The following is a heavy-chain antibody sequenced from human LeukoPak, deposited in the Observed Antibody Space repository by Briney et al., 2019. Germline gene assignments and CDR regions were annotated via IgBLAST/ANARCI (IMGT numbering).Heavy chain of an antibody. CDR2: ISNSGDST. CDR1: GFTFSNSA. Sequence: GGSLRLSCAASGFTFSNSAMSWVRQAPGKGLEWVSTISNSGDSTYYADSVKGRFTISRDNSKNALYLQVNSLRAEDTAVYHCAKGTHMPCFDPWGQGTLVTVSS. D-gene: IGHD2-2*01. J-gene: IGHJ5*02. V-gene: IGHV3-23*01. CDR3: AKGTHMPCFDP.